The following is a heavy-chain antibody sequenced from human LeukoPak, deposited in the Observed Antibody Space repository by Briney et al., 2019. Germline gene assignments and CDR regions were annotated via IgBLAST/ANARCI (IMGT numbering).Heavy chain of an antibody. V-gene: IGHV3-30*02. CDR2: IRYDGSNK. CDR1: GFTFSSYG. Sequence: GGSLRLSCAASGFTFSSYGMHWVRQAPGKGLEWVAFIRYDGSNKYYADSVKGRFTISRDNSKNTLYLQMNSLRAEDTAVYYCARIRKSILEWLGPFDYWGQGTLVTVSS. J-gene: IGHJ4*02. CDR3: ARIRKSILEWLGPFDY. D-gene: IGHD3-3*01.